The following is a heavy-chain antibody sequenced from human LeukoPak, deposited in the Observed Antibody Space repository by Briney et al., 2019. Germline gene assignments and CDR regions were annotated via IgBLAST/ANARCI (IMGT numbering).Heavy chain of an antibody. Sequence: PGGSLRLSCSASGFIFKSYSLHWVRQAPGEGLEWVASIAYDGTNKYGDSVKGRFTISRDNSKNTLYVQMNRLNSEDTSVYYCARSAGAGTPDPLDVWGQGTMVTVSS. CDR2: IAYDGTNK. CDR1: GFIFKSYS. V-gene: IGHV3-30*03. D-gene: IGHD1-1*01. CDR3: ARSAGAGTPDPLDV. J-gene: IGHJ3*01.